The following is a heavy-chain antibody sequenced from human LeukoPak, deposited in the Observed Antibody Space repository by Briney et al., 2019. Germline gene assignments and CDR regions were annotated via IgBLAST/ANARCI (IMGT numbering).Heavy chain of an antibody. V-gene: IGHV3-74*01. D-gene: IGHD3-22*01. CDR1: GFTFSNYW. CDR3: ARDLGQYYDTSDNWFDP. Sequence: GGSLRLSCAASGFTFSNYWMHWVRQAPGKGLVWVSRINSDGINTSYADSVKGRFTISRDNAKNTLNLQMNSLRAEDTAVYYCARDLGQYYDTSDNWFDPWGQGTLVTVPS. CDR2: INSDGINT. J-gene: IGHJ5*02.